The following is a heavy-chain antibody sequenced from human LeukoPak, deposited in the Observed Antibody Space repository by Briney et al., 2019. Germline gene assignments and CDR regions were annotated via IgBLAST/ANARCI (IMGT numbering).Heavy chain of an antibody. CDR3: ARDYRAQEGGDDYGDDY. D-gene: IGHD4-17*01. CDR2: VSTYNDNT. Sequence: ASVKVSCKASGYTFTNYGISWVRQAPGQGLEWMGWVSTYNDNTNYAQKLQGRVTMTTDTSTTTAYMELRSLRSEDTAVYYCARDYRAQEGGDDYGDDYWGQGTLVIVSS. J-gene: IGHJ4*02. CDR1: GYTFTNYG. V-gene: IGHV1-18*04.